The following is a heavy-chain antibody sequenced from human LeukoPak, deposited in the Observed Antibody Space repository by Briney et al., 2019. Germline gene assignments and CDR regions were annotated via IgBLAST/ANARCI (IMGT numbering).Heavy chain of an antibody. CDR2: IIPIFGTA. D-gene: IGHD2-15*01. V-gene: IGHV1-69*13. CDR3: ARVRGGSDDAFDI. J-gene: IGHJ3*02. CDR1: GATFSSYA. Sequence: SVKVSCKASGATFSSYAISWVRQAPGQGLEWMGGIIPIFGTANYAQKFHGRVTIAADESTSTAYMELSSLRSEDTAVYYCARVRGGSDDAFDIWGQGTMVTVSS.